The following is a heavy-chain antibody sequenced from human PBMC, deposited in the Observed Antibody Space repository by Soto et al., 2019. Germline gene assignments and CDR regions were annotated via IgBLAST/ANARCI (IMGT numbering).Heavy chain of an antibody. CDR2: ISAYNGNT. D-gene: IGHD3-16*01. CDR1: GYTFTSYG. CDR3: ARESPISGPYDCIWGRRGGAFDI. J-gene: IGHJ3*02. Sequence: GASVKVSCKASGYTFTSYGISWVRQAPGQGLEWMGWISAYNGNTNYAQKLQGRVTMTTDTSTSTAYMELRSLRSDDTAVYYCARESPISGPYDCIWGRRGGAFDIWGQGTMVTVSS. V-gene: IGHV1-18*01.